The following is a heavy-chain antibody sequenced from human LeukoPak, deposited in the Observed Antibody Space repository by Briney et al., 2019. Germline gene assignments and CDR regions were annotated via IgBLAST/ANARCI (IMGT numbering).Heavy chain of an antibody. D-gene: IGHD3-10*01. CDR1: GGTFSSYA. CDR3: ARSTYGSGPYYYYYMDV. J-gene: IGHJ6*03. CDR2: IIPILGTA. V-gene: IGHV1-69*11. Sequence: SVKVSCKASGGTFSSYAISWVRQAPGQGLEWMGRIIPILGTANYAQKFQGRVTITMDESTSTAYMELSSLRSEDTAVYYCARSTYGSGPYYYYYMDVWGKGTTVTVSS.